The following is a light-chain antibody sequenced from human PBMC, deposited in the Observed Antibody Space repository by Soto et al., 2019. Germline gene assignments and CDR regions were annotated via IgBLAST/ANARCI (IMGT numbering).Light chain of an antibody. CDR2: AAS. Sequence: DIQMTQSPSSLSASVGDRVTITCRASQSISSYLNWYQQKPGKAPKLLIYAASSLQSGGPSRFSGSGSGTDFTLTISSLQPEDFATYYCQQSYSTLMYTCGQGTKLEIK. CDR1: QSISSY. J-gene: IGKJ2*01. CDR3: QQSYSTLMYT. V-gene: IGKV1-39*01.